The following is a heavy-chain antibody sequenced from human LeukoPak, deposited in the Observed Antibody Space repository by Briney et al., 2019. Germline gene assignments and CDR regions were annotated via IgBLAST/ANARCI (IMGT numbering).Heavy chain of an antibody. V-gene: IGHV3-30*02. CDR2: IRYDGSNK. CDR3: AKDPRGTIFGVAPGHYFDY. CDR1: GFTFSSYG. D-gene: IGHD3-3*01. Sequence: GGSLRLSCAASGFTFSSYGMHWVRQAPGKGLEWVAFIRYDGSNKYYADSVKGRFTISRDNSKNTLYLQMNSLRAEDTAVYYCAKDPRGTIFGVAPGHYFDYWGQGTLVTVSS. J-gene: IGHJ4*02.